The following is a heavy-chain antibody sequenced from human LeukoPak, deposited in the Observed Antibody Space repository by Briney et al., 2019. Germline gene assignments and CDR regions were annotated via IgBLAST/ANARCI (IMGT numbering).Heavy chain of an antibody. CDR2: IYYSGST. CDR3: ARGSYDSPFDY. V-gene: IGHV4-59*01. Sequence: SETLSLTCTVSGGSISSYYWSWIRQPPGKGLEWIGYIYYSGSTNYNPSLKSRVTISVDTSKNQFSLKLSSVTAADTAVYYCARGSYDSPFDYWGQGTLVTVSS. J-gene: IGHJ4*02. D-gene: IGHD5-18*01. CDR1: GGSISSYY.